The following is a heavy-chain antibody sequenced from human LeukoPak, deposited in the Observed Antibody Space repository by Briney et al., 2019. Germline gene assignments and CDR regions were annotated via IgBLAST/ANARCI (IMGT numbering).Heavy chain of an antibody. CDR3: ARDQYDTWSRRGNFDS. V-gene: IGHV3-74*01. Sequence: HTGGSLRLSCEASGFTFSSYWMHWVRQAPGKGLVWVSRINSDGSSTSYADSVKGRFTISRDNAKNSLYLQMNSLRVEDTAVFYCARDQYDTWSRRGNFDSWGQGTLVIVSS. J-gene: IGHJ4*02. D-gene: IGHD3-3*01. CDR2: INSDGSST. CDR1: GFTFSSYW.